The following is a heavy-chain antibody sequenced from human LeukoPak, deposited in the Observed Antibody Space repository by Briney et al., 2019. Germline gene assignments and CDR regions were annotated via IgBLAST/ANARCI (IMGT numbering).Heavy chain of an antibody. CDR2: TSYSGTGDT. V-gene: IGHV4-59*02. Sequence: SETLSLTCTVSGGTVRSYYWSWIRQAPGKGLEWIGYTSYSGTGDTNYNPSLQSRVTFSIDVSRNQFSLTLNSVTAADTAVYYCARSFDSSGYYYGFESWGQGTLVTVSS. D-gene: IGHD3-22*01. CDR3: ARSFDSSGYYYGFES. J-gene: IGHJ4*02. CDR1: GGTVRSYY.